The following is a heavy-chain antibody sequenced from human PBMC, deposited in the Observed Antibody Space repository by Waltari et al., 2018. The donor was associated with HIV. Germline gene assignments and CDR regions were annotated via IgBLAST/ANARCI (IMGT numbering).Heavy chain of an antibody. CDR1: AYKFETYA. CDR2: INTVRGHA. D-gene: IGHD1-26*01. CDR3: AGGRSSRWFRPWGGFDT. V-gene: IGHV7-4-1*01. J-gene: IGHJ4*03. Sequence: QVRLVQSQSEVPRPGASRRLSCQASAYKFETYAMTWPRQAPGQGLKWLGWINTVRGHATVVPPFFGRIALFLNVSLLTTFWEINDVRLENSVNYYCAGGRSSRWFRPWGGFDTWGQGT.